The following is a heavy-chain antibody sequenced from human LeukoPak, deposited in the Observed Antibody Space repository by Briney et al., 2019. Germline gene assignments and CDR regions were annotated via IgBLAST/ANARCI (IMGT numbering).Heavy chain of an antibody. CDR2: IYSDGST. CDR3: ARASGYFYGYGYYYYAMDV. J-gene: IGHJ6*02. V-gene: IGHV3-66*01. CDR1: GFTVSSKY. Sequence: GGSLRLSCAASGFTVSSKYMSWARQAPGKGLEWVSIIYSDGSTYYAGSVKARFTISRDNSKNTLYLQMNSLRAEDTAVYYCARASGYFYGYGYYYYAMDVWGQGTTVTVSS. D-gene: IGHD5-18*01.